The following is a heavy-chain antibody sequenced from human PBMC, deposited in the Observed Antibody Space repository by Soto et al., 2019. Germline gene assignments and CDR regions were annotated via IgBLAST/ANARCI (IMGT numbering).Heavy chain of an antibody. CDR1: GYSFPNYW. Sequence: LGESLKISCKGSGYSFPNYWIGWVRQMPGKGLEWMGIIYPDDSDARYSPSFQGQVTISADKSITTAYLQWSSLKASDTAMYYCARHSHGASYQWAFDIWGQGTMVTVSS. CDR3: ARHSHGASYQWAFDI. J-gene: IGHJ3*02. V-gene: IGHV5-51*01. D-gene: IGHD2-8*01. CDR2: IYPDDSDA.